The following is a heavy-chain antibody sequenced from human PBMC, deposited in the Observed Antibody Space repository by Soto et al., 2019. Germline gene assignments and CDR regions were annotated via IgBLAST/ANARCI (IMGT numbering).Heavy chain of an antibody. CDR3: ARRFDTTVAGRFFDY. CDR2: IREDGSDK. Sequence: GGSLRLSCAASGFTFSSYWMNWVRQSPGKGLEWVANIREDGSDKYYVDSVKGRFTISRDNVKNSLYLQMNSLRAEDMAVYYCARRFDTTVAGRFFDYWGQGALVTVSS. J-gene: IGHJ4*02. CDR1: GFTFSSYW. V-gene: IGHV3-7*01. D-gene: IGHD6-19*01.